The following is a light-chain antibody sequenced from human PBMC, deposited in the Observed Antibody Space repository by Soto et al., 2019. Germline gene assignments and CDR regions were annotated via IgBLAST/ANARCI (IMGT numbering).Light chain of an antibody. CDR2: RNS. CDR1: SSNIGAGYD. J-gene: IGLJ3*02. CDR3: QSYDSSLSGSV. Sequence: QSVLTQPPSVSGAPGQRVTISCTGNSSNIGAGYDVHWYQQLPGTAPKLLIYRNSNRPSGVPDRVSGSKSGTSASLAITGLQAEDEADYYCQSYDSSLSGSVFGGGTKLTVL. V-gene: IGLV1-40*01.